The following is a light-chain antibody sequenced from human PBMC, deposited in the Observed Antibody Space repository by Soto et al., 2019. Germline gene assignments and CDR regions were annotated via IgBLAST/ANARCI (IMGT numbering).Light chain of an antibody. V-gene: IGKV3-20*01. Sequence: EAVLTQSPGILSLSPGERATLSCRASQSIRSANLAWYQQRPGQPPRLLIYGAFSRATGIPGRFSGSGSGTDFTLTISRVEPEDFAVYYCQHYTSTPLLAFGQGTRLE. J-gene: IGKJ5*01. CDR3: QHYTSTPLLA. CDR1: QSIRSAN. CDR2: GAF.